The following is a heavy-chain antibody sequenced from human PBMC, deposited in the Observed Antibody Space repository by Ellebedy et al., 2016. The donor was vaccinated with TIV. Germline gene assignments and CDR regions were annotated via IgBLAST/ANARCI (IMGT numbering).Heavy chain of an antibody. V-gene: IGHV4-39*01. D-gene: IGHD2-15*01. CDR3: ARHYPGGYPGGV. Sequence: GSLRLSXSVSGDSISISTTHYWGWLRQPPGKGLEWIGMISYSGSIYYNPSLKSRVTISVDTSKNQFSLKLTSVTAADTALYYCARHYPGGYPGGVWGKGTTVTVSS. CDR2: ISYSGSI. J-gene: IGHJ6*04. CDR1: GDSISISTTHY.